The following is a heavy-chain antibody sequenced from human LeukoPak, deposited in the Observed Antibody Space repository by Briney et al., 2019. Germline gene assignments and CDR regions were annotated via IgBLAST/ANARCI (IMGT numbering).Heavy chain of an antibody. CDR2: ISGSGGST. CDR3: AKDPCSSTSCYTKPFDY. D-gene: IGHD2-2*02. Sequence: GGSLRLSCAASGFTFSSYAMSWVRQAPGKGLEWVSAISGSGGSTYYADSVKGRFTISRDNSKNTLYLQMNSLRAEDTAVYYCAKDPCSSTSCYTKPFDYWGQGTLVTVSS. V-gene: IGHV3-23*01. CDR1: GFTFSSYA. J-gene: IGHJ4*02.